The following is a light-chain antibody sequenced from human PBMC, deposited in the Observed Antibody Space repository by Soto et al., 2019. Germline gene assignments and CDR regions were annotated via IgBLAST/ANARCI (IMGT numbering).Light chain of an antibody. CDR3: QQYYTYAT. CDR1: QKIRNL. Sequence: DIQLTQSPSTLPAAVGDSVTITCRASQKIRNLLAWYQRKPGRAPKPLIFDASTLRTGVPSRFSGSGSGSEFNFTITGLQPDDFATYFCQQYYTYATFGHGTRLEI. CDR2: DAS. V-gene: IGKV1-5*01. J-gene: IGKJ5*01.